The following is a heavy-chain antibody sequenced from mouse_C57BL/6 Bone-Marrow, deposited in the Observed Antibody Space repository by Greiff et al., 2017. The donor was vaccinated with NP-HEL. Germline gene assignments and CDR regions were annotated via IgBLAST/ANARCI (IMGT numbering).Heavy chain of an antibody. D-gene: IGHD4-1*01. J-gene: IGHJ2*01. V-gene: IGHV1-52*01. Sequence: QVQLQQSGAELVRPGSSVKLSCKASGYTFTSYWMHWVKQRPIQGLEWIGNIDTSDSETHYNQKFKDKATLTVDKSSSTAYMQLSSLTSEDSAVYYCSRALGPYYFDYWGQGTTLTVSS. CDR3: SRALGPYYFDY. CDR1: GYTFTSYW. CDR2: IDTSDSET.